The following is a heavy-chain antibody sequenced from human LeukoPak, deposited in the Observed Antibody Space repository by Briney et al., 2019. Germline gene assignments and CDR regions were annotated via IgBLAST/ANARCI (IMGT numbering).Heavy chain of an antibody. CDR3: ARAPRSLNCSDGSCYSVHYYYYMDV. Sequence: SETLSLTCTVSGGSISSYYWSWIRQPPGKGLDWIGYIYYSGSTNYNPSLKSRVTISVDTTKNQFSLKLSSVTAADTAVYYCARAPRSLNCSDGSCYSVHYYYYMDVWGKGTTVTVSS. CDR2: IYYSGST. CDR1: GGSISSYY. D-gene: IGHD2-15*01. V-gene: IGHV4-59*01. J-gene: IGHJ6*03.